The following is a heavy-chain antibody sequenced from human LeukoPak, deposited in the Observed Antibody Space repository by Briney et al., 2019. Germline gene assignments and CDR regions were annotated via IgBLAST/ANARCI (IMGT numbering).Heavy chain of an antibody. V-gene: IGHV4-34*01. J-gene: IGHJ3*02. CDR3: ARAFRGIFGVFEAFDI. CDR1: GGSFSGYY. D-gene: IGHD3-3*01. CDR2: IYHSGRT. Sequence: SETLSLTCAVYGGSFSGYYWSWIRQPPGKGLEWIGIIYHSGRTDYNPSLKSRVTISEDTSKNQFSLKLSSVTAADTAVYYCARAFRGIFGVFEAFDIWGQGTMVTVSS.